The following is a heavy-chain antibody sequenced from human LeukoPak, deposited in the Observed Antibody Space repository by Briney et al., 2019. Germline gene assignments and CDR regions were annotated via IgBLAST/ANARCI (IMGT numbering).Heavy chain of an antibody. CDR2: IDPSDSYT. D-gene: IGHD4-17*01. J-gene: IGHJ4*02. CDR3: ARQSPTTESSDY. V-gene: IGHV5-10-1*01. Sequence: GESLKISCKGSGXSFTSYWISWVRQMPGKGLEWMGRIDPSDSYTNYSPSFQGHATISADKSISTAYLQWSSLKASDTAMYYCARQSPTTESSDYWGQGTLVTVSS. CDR1: GXSFTSYW.